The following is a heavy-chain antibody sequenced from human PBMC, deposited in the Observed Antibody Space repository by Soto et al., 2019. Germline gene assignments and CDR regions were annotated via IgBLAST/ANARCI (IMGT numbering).Heavy chain of an antibody. D-gene: IGHD3-3*01. CDR2: IYWDDDK. CDR3: AHRGRYDFWSGYLDY. Sequence: QITLKESGPTLVKPTQILTLTCTCSGFSLSSDGVGVDWIRQPPGKALEWLALIYWDDDKRYSPSLKSRLTIIKDTSKNQVVLTMTNMDPADTATYYCAHRGRYDFWSGYLDYWGQGTLVTVSS. V-gene: IGHV2-5*02. J-gene: IGHJ4*02. CDR1: GFSLSSDGVG.